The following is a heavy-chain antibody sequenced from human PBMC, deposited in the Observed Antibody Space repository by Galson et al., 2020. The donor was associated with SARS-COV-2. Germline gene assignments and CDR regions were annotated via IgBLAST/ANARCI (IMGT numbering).Heavy chain of an antibody. J-gene: IGHJ4*02. V-gene: IGHV3-15*05. CDR1: GFTFSYAW. Sequence: GESLKISCVASGFTFSYAWMNWVRQAPGKGLEWVGRITLMADGGATDYAAPGKGRFTISRDDSRDTLYLQMNSLKTDDTGVYYCTTADPLYYNFWSGYPFDYWGQGTLVTVSS. CDR2: ITLMADGGAT. D-gene: IGHD3-3*01. CDR3: TTADPLYYNFWSGYPFDY.